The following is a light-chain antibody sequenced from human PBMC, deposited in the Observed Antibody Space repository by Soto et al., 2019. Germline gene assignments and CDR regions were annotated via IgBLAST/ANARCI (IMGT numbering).Light chain of an antibody. CDR1: ESISSY. J-gene: IGKJ4*01. CDR2: DAS. CDR3: QQRSKWPLT. V-gene: IGKV3-11*01. Sequence: EIVLTQSPATLSLSPGERATLSCRASESISSYLAWYQQKPGQAPSLLIYDASNRATGIPARFSGSGSGTDFTLTIDTLAAEDFAVSYCQQRSKWPLTFGGGTKVEIK.